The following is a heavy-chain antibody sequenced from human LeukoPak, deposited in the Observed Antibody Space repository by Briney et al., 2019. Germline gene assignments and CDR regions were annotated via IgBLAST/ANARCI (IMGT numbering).Heavy chain of an antibody. CDR2: IRYDGSNK. CDR1: GFTFSSYG. D-gene: IGHD6-13*01. Sequence: GGSLRLSCAASGFTFSSYGMHWVRQAPGKGLGWVAFIRYDGSNKYYADSVKGRFTISRDNSKNTLYLQMNSLRAEDTAVYYCAKEAVRGLAAAGGFAYWGQATLVTVSS. CDR3: AKEAVRGLAAAGGFAY. V-gene: IGHV3-30*02. J-gene: IGHJ4*02.